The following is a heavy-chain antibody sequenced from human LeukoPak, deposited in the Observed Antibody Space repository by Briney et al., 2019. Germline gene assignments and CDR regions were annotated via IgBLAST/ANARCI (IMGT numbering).Heavy chain of an antibody. D-gene: IGHD3-22*01. CDR1: GFTLSSYW. CDR3: ARDPDLSGYSFFDY. J-gene: IGHJ4*02. V-gene: IGHV3-74*01. Sequence: GGSLRLSCAASGFTLSSYWMHWVRQAPGKGLVWVSRIKSDGSRTTYADSVKGRFTISRDNAKNTLYLQMNSLRAEDTAVYYCARDPDLSGYSFFDYWGQGTLFTVSS. CDR2: IKSDGSRT.